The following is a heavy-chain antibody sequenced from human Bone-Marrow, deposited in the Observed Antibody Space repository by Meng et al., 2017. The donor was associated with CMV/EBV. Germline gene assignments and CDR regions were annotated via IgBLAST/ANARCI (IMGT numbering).Heavy chain of an antibody. D-gene: IGHD3-3*01. CDR2: ISSSGSTI. J-gene: IGHJ4*02. CDR3: ARDPGYDFWSGQASYYFDY. Sequence: GESLKISCAASGFTFSSYEMNWVCQAPGKGLEWVSYISSSGSTIYYADSVKGRFTISRDNAKNSLYLQMNSLRAEDTAVYYCARDPGYDFWSGQASYYFDYWGQGTLVTVSS. CDR1: GFTFSSYE. V-gene: IGHV3-48*03.